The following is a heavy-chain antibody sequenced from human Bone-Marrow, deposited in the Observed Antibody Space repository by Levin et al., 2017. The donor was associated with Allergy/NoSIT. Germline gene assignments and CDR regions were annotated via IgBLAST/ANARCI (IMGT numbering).Heavy chain of an antibody. CDR2: ISSSSSYI. D-gene: IGHD4-17*01. CDR3: ARDLAGTTVTTV. Sequence: SCAASGFTFSSYSMNWVRQAPGKGLEWVSSISSSSSYIYYADSVKGRFTISRDNAKNSLYLQMNSLRAEDTAVYYCARDLAGTTVTTVWGQGTLVTVSS. V-gene: IGHV3-21*01. J-gene: IGHJ4*02. CDR1: GFTFSSYS.